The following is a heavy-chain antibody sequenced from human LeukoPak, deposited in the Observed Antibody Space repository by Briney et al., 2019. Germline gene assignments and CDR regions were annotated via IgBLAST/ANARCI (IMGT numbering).Heavy chain of an antibody. CDR3: ARDSGGENWFDP. CDR1: GYTFTGYY. CDR2: INPNSGGT. V-gene: IGHV1-2*02. D-gene: IGHD3-10*01. J-gene: IGHJ5*02. Sequence: ASVKVSCKASGYTFTGYYMHWVRQAPGQGLEWMGWINPNSGGTNYAQKFQGRVTMTRDTSISTAYMELSRLRSDDTAVYYCARDSGGENWFDPWGQGTLVTVSS.